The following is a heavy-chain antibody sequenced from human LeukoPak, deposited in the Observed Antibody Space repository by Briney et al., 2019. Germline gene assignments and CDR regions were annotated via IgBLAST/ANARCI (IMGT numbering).Heavy chain of an antibody. CDR2: IYSGGST. Sequence: RSGGSLRLSCAASGFTVSSNYMSWVRQAPGKGLEWVSVIYSGGSTYYADSVKGRFTISRDNSKNTLYLQMNSLRAEDTAVYYCAVVRSSEGHYWGQGTLVTVSS. J-gene: IGHJ4*02. V-gene: IGHV3-53*01. CDR3: AVVRSSEGHY. CDR1: GFTVSSNY. D-gene: IGHD1-26*01.